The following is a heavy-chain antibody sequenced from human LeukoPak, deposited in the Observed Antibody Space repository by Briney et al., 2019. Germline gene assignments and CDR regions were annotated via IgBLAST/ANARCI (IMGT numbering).Heavy chain of an antibody. CDR1: GGSFSGYY. D-gene: IGHD4-11*01. CDR2: INHSGST. J-gene: IGHJ4*02. V-gene: IGHV4-34*01. Sequence: SETLSLTCAVYGGSFSGYYWSWIRQPPVKGLEWIGEINHSGSTNYNPSLKSRVTISVDTSKNQFSLKLSSVTAADTAVYYCARDFHNYRYYFDYWGQGTLVTVSS. CDR3: ARDFHNYRYYFDY.